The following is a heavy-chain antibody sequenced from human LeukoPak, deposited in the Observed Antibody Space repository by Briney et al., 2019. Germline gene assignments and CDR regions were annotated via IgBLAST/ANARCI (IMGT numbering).Heavy chain of an antibody. J-gene: IGHJ3*02. V-gene: IGHV4-59*01. Sequence: SETLSLTCTVSGGSISSYYWSWIRQPPGKGLEWIGYIYYSGSTNYNPSLKSRVTISVDTSKNQFSLKVSSVTAADTAVYYCARVVDRNNYGYDVLDIWGQGTMVTVSS. CDR2: IYYSGST. D-gene: IGHD5-18*01. CDR3: ARVVDRNNYGYDVLDI. CDR1: GGSISSYY.